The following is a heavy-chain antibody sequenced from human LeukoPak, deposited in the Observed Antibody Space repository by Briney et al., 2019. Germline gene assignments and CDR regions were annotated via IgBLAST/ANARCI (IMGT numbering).Heavy chain of an antibody. CDR2: IDGYGSTI. V-gene: IGHV3-74*01. Sequence: GGSLRLSCAASGFTFSGYWMHWVRQAPGKGLVWVSRIDGYGSTINYADSVKGRFTISRDNAKNMLYLQMNSLRAEDTAVYYCARVPDAFDIWGQGTMVTVSS. CDR3: ARVPDAFDI. J-gene: IGHJ3*02. CDR1: GFTFSGYW.